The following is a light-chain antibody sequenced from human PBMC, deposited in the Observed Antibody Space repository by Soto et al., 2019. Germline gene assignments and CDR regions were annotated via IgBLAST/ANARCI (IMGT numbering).Light chain of an antibody. V-gene: IGKV3D-15*01. CDR2: GAS. Sequence: EIVMTQSPATLSVSPGERATLSCRASQSVSSNLAWYQQKPGQAPRLLIYGASTRATGIPARFSGSGSGTAFTLTISSLQAEDFAIYYCQQYNNWLSLTFGGGTKVEIK. CDR1: QSVSSN. CDR3: QQYNNWLSLT. J-gene: IGKJ4*01.